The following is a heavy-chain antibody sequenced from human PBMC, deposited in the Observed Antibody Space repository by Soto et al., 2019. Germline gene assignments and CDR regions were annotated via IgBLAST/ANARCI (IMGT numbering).Heavy chain of an antibody. CDR2: IGTAGDP. J-gene: IGHJ6*02. V-gene: IGHV3-13*05. Sequence: GGSLRLSCAASGFTFSSYDMHWGRPATGKVLEWVSAIGTAGDPYYPGSVKGRFTISRENAKNSLYLQMNSLRAGDTAVYYCARSLRRRDGYFHPDGMDVWGHGTTVTVSS. CDR3: ARSLRRRDGYFHPDGMDV. D-gene: IGHD5-12*01. CDR1: GFTFSSYD.